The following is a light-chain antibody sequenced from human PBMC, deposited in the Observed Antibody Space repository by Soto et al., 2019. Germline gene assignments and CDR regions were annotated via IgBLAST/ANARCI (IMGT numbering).Light chain of an antibody. CDR2: LGS. J-gene: IGKJ2*01. V-gene: IGKV2-28*01. CDR3: MQALQTGYT. Sequence: DIVMTQSPLSLPVTPGEPASISCRSSQSLLHSNGYNYLDWYLQKPVQSPQLLIYLGSNRASGVPDRFSGSGSGTDFTLKISRVEAEDVGVYYCMQALQTGYTFGQGTKLEIK. CDR1: QSLLHSNGYNY.